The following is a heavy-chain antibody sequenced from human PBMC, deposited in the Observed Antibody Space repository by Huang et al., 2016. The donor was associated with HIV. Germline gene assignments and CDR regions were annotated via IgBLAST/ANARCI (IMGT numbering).Heavy chain of an antibody. J-gene: IGHJ4*02. CDR1: GYTFTSYG. CDR2: ISAYNGHT. CDR3: ARDRGAVAGTSPGY. Sequence: QVQLVQSGAEVKKPGASVKVSCKASGYTFTSYGISWVQRDPGQGLEWMGWISAYNGHTIYAQKLQGRGTMTTETSTSTAYMELRSLRSDDTAVYYCARDRGAVAGTSPGYWGQGTLVTVSS. V-gene: IGHV1-18*01. D-gene: IGHD6-19*01.